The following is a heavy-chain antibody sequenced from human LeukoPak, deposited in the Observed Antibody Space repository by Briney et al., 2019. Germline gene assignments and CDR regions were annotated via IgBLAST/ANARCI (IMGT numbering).Heavy chain of an antibody. Sequence: PGGSLRLSCAASGFTFSGYSMNWVRQAPGKGLEWVSSISSSSSYIYYADSVKGRFTISRDNAKNSLYLQMNSLRAEDTAVYYCAKKTESTGEAFDYWGQGTQVTVSS. CDR2: ISSSSSYI. CDR3: AKKTESTGEAFDY. D-gene: IGHD7-27*01. V-gene: IGHV3-21*04. J-gene: IGHJ4*02. CDR1: GFTFSGYS.